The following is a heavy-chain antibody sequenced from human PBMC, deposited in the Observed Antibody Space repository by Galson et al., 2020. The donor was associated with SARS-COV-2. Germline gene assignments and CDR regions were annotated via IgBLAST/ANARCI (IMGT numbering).Heavy chain of an antibody. CDR3: ARGGRYSNGVSGGMDV. CDR2: ISFDGSHK. J-gene: IGHJ6*02. Sequence: TGGSLRLSCAASGFTFRSQGIHWVRQAPGKGLEWVAVISFDGSHKYYADSVKGRFTISRDNSKNTLFLEMNSLRGNDTAVYYCARGGRYSNGVSGGMDVWGRGTTVTVS. CDR1: GFTFRSQG. V-gene: IGHV3-30*03. D-gene: IGHD5-12*01.